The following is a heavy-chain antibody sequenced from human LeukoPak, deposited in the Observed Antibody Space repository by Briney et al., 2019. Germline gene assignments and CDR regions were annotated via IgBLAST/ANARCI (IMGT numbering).Heavy chain of an antibody. CDR1: GYTFTGYY. CDR3: ARDTRYYYDSSAYYRSDAFDI. V-gene: IGHV1-2*02. Sequence: ASVKVSCKASGYTFTGYYIRWVRQAPGRGLEWMGWINPNSGGTNYAQKFQGRVTMTRDTSISTAYMELSRLRSDDAAVYYCARDTRYYYDSSAYYRSDAFDIWGQGTMVTVSS. CDR2: INPNSGGT. J-gene: IGHJ3*02. D-gene: IGHD3-22*01.